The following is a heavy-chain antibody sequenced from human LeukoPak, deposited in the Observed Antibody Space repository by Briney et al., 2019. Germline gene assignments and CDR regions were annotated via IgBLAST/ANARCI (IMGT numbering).Heavy chain of an antibody. V-gene: IGHV1-69*13. Sequence: VASVKVSCKASGGTFSIYAISWVRQAPGQGLEWMGGIIPIFGTANYAQKFQGRVTITADESTSTAYMELSSLRSEDTAVYYCARGIRYFDWVAFDIWGQGTMVTVSS. D-gene: IGHD3-9*01. J-gene: IGHJ3*02. CDR1: GGTFSIYA. CDR2: IIPIFGTA. CDR3: ARGIRYFDWVAFDI.